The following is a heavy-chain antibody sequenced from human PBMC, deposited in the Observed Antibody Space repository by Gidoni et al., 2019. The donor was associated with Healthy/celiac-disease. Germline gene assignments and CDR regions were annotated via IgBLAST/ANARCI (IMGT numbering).Heavy chain of an antibody. CDR3: ARERRGVAGTTYGAFDI. CDR1: GYTFTGYY. D-gene: IGHD6-19*01. V-gene: IGHV1-2*02. CDR2: INPNSGGT. J-gene: IGHJ3*02. Sequence: QVQLVQSGAEVKKPGASVKVSCKASGYTFTGYYMHWVRQAPGQGLEWMGWINPNSGGTNDAQKFQGRGTMTRDTSISTAYMELSRLRSDDTAVYYCARERRGVAGTTYGAFDIWGQGTMVTVSS.